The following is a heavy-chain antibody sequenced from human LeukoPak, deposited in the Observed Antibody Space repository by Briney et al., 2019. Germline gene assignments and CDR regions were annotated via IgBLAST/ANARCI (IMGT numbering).Heavy chain of an antibody. V-gene: IGHV4-59*01. CDR3: ARARYSNYVYYYYMDV. CDR1: GGSISSYY. CDR2: IYYSGST. J-gene: IGHJ6*03. D-gene: IGHD4-11*01. Sequence: PSETLSLTCTVSGGSISSYYWSWIRQPPGKGLEWIGYIYYSGSTNYNPSLKSRVTISVDTSKNQFSLKLSSVTAADTAVYYCARARYSNYVYYYYMDVWGKGTTVTVSS.